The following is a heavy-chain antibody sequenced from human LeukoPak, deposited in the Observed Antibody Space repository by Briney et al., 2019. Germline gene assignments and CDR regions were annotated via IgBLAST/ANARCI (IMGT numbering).Heavy chain of an antibody. J-gene: IGHJ4*02. CDR3: AKDQGYSYYYLDY. CDR2: INGNGAST. Sequence: TGGSLRLSCAASGFTFNPHAMSWVRQAPGKGLEWVSGINGNGASTYYSDSVKGRFTISRDNSKNMLYLQMSSLRAEDTAVYYCAKDQGYSYYYLDYWGQGTLVTVSS. CDR1: GFTFNPHA. V-gene: IGHV3-23*01. D-gene: IGHD5-18*01.